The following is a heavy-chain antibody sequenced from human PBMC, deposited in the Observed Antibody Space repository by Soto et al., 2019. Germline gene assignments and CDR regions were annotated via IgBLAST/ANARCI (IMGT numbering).Heavy chain of an antibody. Sequence: PGESLKISCKGSGYSFTSYWISWVRQMPGKGLEWMGRIDPSDSYTNYSPSFQGHVTISADKSISTAYLQWSSLKASDTAMYYCATQIYVFWSGYQITYYYYGMDVWGQGTTVTVSS. J-gene: IGHJ6*02. D-gene: IGHD3-3*01. CDR1: GYSFTSYW. V-gene: IGHV5-10-1*01. CDR2: IDPSDSYT. CDR3: ATQIYVFWSGYQITYYYYGMDV.